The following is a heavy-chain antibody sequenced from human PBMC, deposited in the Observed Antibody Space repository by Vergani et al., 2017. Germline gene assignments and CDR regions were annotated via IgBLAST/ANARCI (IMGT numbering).Heavy chain of an antibody. CDR1: GYTFTGYY. CDR3: ARGQWLPTLSFDY. Sequence: QVQLVQSGAEVKKPGASVKVSCKASGYTFTGYYMHWVRQAPGQGLEWMGWINPNSDGKNYAQKFQCRVTMTRDTSISTANMELSRLRSDDTAVYYCARGQWLPTLSFDYWGQGTLVTVSS. V-gene: IGHV1-2*02. CDR2: INPNSDGK. J-gene: IGHJ4*02. D-gene: IGHD6-19*01.